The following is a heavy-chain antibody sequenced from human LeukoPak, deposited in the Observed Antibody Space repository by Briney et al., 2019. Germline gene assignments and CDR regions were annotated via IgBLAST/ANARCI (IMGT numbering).Heavy chain of an antibody. V-gene: IGHV3-30*02. CDR1: GFTFSSYG. D-gene: IGHD2-2*01. CDR2: IRYDGSNK. Sequence: PGGSLRLSCAASGFTFSSYGMHWVRQAPGKGLEWVAFIRYDGSNKYYADSVKGRFTISRDNSKNTLYLQMNSLRAEDTAVYYCAKGARYCSSTSCPNWFDPWGQGTLVTVSS. J-gene: IGHJ5*02. CDR3: AKGARYCSSTSCPNWFDP.